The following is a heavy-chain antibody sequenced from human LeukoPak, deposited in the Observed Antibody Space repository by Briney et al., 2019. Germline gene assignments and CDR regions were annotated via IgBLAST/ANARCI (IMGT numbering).Heavy chain of an antibody. CDR2: INPGGGST. D-gene: IGHD2-15*01. CDR3: ARGVAAHTFDY. V-gene: IGHV1-46*01. Sequence: ASVKVSCKAAGYTSTSYYMHWVRQAPGPGLEWMGIINPGGGSTSYAQKFQGRVTMTRDMSTSTVYMELSSLRSEDTAVYYCARGVAAHTFDYWGQGTLVTVSS. CDR1: GYTSTSYY. J-gene: IGHJ4*02.